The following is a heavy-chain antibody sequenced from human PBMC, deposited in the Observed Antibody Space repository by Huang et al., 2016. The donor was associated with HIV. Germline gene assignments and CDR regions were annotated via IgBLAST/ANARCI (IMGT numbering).Heavy chain of an antibody. Sequence: EVQLVQSGAEVKKPGESLKISCKGSGYTFTNSWIGWVRQMTGKGLEWLGLIYPGDSELRYSPSFQGQVTISADKSISTAYLLWSTLEASDTAMYYCARGATLTGNTNFFDVWGQGTMVSVSS. CDR3: ARGATLTGNTNFFDV. V-gene: IGHV5-51*03. D-gene: IGHD3-9*01. J-gene: IGHJ3*01. CDR1: GYTFTNSW. CDR2: IYPGDSEL.